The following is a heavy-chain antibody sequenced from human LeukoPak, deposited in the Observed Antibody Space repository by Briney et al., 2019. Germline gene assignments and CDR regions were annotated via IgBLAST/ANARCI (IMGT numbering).Heavy chain of an antibody. D-gene: IGHD6-25*01. Sequence: SETLSLTCTVSGGSISSNTYYWSWIRQPPGKGLEWIGSIRYSGRTYYKPSLKSRVTLSVDTSKNQLLLNLRSVTAADTVMYYCAREFNGSPDYLGQGTLVTVSS. J-gene: IGHJ4*02. CDR2: IRYSGRT. CDR1: GGSISSNTYY. CDR3: AREFNGSPDY. V-gene: IGHV4-39*02.